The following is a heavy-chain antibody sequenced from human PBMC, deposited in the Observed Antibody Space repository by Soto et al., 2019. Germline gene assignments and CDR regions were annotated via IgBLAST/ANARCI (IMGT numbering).Heavy chain of an antibody. Sequence: PGGSLRLSCAASGFTFSSYAMSWVRQAPGKGLEWVSAIIDSGGSTYYADSVKGRFTISRHNSKNTLYLQMNSLRAEDTAVYYCARETTIKSAFDIWGQGTMVTVSS. V-gene: IGHV3-23*01. CDR3: ARETTIKSAFDI. CDR1: GFTFSSYA. J-gene: IGHJ3*02. CDR2: IIDSGGST. D-gene: IGHD5-12*01.